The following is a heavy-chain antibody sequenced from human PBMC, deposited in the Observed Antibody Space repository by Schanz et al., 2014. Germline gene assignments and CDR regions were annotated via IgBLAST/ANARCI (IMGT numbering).Heavy chain of an antibody. CDR3: AKSLESCPGGRCSRGYFDY. CDR1: GFTFGDYA. D-gene: IGHD2-8*02. V-gene: IGHV3-23*04. J-gene: IGHJ4*02. Sequence: VQLVDSGGGLVKPGGSLRLSCAASGFTFGDYAMTWVRQAPGKGLEWVSAMNESHSTIYYADSVKGRFTISRDNFKGALYLQMSSLRAEDTAVYYCAKSLESCPGGRCSRGYFDYWGQGTLVTVSS. CDR2: MNESHSTI.